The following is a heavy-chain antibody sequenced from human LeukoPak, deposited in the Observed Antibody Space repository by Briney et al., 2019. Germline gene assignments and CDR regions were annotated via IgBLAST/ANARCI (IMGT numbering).Heavy chain of an antibody. CDR2: INSDGSST. CDR3: ARDFLKQCSDY. Sequence: SGGSLRLSCAASGFTFSSYWMHWVRQAPGKGLVWVSHINSDGSSTSYADSVKGRFTISRDNAKNTLYLQMNSLRAEDTAVYYCARDFLKQCSDYWGQGTLVTVSS. CDR1: GFTFSSYW. V-gene: IGHV3-74*01. J-gene: IGHJ4*02. D-gene: IGHD6-19*01.